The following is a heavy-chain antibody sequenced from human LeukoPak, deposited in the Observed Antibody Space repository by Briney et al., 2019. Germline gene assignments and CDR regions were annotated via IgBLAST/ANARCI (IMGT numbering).Heavy chain of an antibody. D-gene: IGHD6-13*01. Sequence: GESLKISCKISGYRLTDNWIGRVRQVPGKGLEWMGLIYPGDSDTRYSPSFQGQVTFSVDMSISTAYLQLSGLRASDTAIYYCVRFGLTSSLDYWGQGTLVTVSS. V-gene: IGHV5-51*01. CDR2: IYPGDSDT. CDR1: GYRLTDNW. J-gene: IGHJ4*02. CDR3: VRFGLTSSLDY.